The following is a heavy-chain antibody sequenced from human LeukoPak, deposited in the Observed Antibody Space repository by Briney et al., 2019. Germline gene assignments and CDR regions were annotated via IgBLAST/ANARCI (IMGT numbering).Heavy chain of an antibody. Sequence: GGSLRLSCAASGFTFSSYAMSWVRQAPGKGLEWVSAISGSGGSTYYADSVKGRFTTSRDNSKNTLYLQMNSLRAEDTAVYYCAKWLGDIVVVPAAGIDYWGQGTLVTVSS. J-gene: IGHJ4*02. V-gene: IGHV3-23*01. CDR1: GFTFSSYA. CDR3: AKWLGDIVVVPAAGIDY. D-gene: IGHD2-2*01. CDR2: ISGSGGST.